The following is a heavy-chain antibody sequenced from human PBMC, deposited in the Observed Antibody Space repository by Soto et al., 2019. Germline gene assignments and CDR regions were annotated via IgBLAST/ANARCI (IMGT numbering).Heavy chain of an antibody. Sequence: QLQLQESGPGLVKPSETLSLTCTVSGGSITSSSYYWGWIRQPPGKGLEWIGNIYYSGSTYYNPSLKGRVAISVDPSQDQFSLKLSSVPAADPAVYYCLLGSGWKDFDYWGQGTLVTVSS. J-gene: IGHJ4*02. CDR1: GGSITSSSYY. CDR2: IYYSGST. V-gene: IGHV4-39*01. CDR3: LLGSGWKDFDY. D-gene: IGHD3-22*01.